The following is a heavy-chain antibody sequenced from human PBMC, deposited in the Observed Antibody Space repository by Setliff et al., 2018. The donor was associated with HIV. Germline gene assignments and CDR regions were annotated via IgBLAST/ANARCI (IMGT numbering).Heavy chain of an antibody. Sequence: GGSLRLSCVGSGFTFEQYAMFWVRQAPGKGLELVSSISWNRGTIAYADSVKGRFTISRDNAKNSLYLQMNSLRAEDTAVYYCARPLLRTNAVYGILGNWFDSWGRGTLVTVSS. CDR2: ISWNRGTI. V-gene: IGHV3-9*01. D-gene: IGHD2-8*01. CDR3: ARPLLRTNAVYGILGNWFDS. J-gene: IGHJ5*01. CDR1: GFTFEQYA.